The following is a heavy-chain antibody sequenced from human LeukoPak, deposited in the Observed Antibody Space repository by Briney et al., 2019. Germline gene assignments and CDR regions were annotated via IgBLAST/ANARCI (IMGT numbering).Heavy chain of an antibody. Sequence: SETLSLTCTISDGSISTYYWTWIRQPPGKTLEWIGHIYYSGSTNYNPSLKSRVTISVDTPKNQFSLKVRSVTAADTAMYYCARAPNTAGYVYAMDVWGQGTTVTVSS. CDR2: IYYSGST. CDR1: DGSISTYY. V-gene: IGHV4-59*01. CDR3: ARAPNTAGYVYAMDV. D-gene: IGHD5-12*01. J-gene: IGHJ6*02.